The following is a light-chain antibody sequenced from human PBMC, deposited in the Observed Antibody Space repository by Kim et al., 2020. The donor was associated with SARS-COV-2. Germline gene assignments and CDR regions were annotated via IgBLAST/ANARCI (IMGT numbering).Light chain of an antibody. Sequence: PGERAPLSARASQRVSNSYLAWYKQKPGQAHSVLIYGESSRATGIPDRFSGSGSVTDFTLTISRLEPEDFAVFYCQQYGSPPRTFGQGTKVDIK. CDR3: QQYGSPPRT. J-gene: IGKJ1*01. V-gene: IGKV3-20*01. CDR2: GES. CDR1: QRVSNSY.